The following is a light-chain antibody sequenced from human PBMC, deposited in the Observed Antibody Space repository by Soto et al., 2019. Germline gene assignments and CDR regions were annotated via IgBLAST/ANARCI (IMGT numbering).Light chain of an antibody. J-gene: IGKJ4*01. CDR3: QQRASWPLT. CDR1: QSISSG. V-gene: IGKV3-11*01. CDR2: AAS. Sequence: EIVLTQSPATLSLSPGERATLSCRASQSISSGLAWYQQKPGQAPRLLLYAASNRATGVPDRFSGSGSGTDFILTISGLEPEDFAVYYCQQRASWPLTFGGWTKVEIK.